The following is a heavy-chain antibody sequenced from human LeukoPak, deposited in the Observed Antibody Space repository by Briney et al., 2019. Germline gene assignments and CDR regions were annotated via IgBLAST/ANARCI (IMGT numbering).Heavy chain of an antibody. CDR3: AGRYSSSSALAWFDY. J-gene: IGHJ4*02. CDR2: IYTSGST. Sequence: PSETPSLTCTVSGGSISSYYWSWIRQPPGKGLEWIGYIYTSGSTNYNPSLKSRVTKSVDTSKNQFSLKLSSVTAADTAVYYCAGRYSSSSALAWFDYWGQGTLVTVSS. D-gene: IGHD6-6*01. V-gene: IGHV4-4*09. CDR1: GGSISSYY.